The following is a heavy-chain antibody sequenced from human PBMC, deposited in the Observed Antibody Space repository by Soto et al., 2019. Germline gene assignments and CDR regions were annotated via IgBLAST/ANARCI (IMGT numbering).Heavy chain of an antibody. V-gene: IGHV3-43*02. Sequence: GGSLRLSCAASGFTFDDYAMHWVRQAPGKGLEWVSLISGDGGSTYYADSVKGRFTISRDNSKNSLYLQMNSLRTEDTDLYYCAKDIGDGYNWGYFDYWGQGTLVTVSS. CDR3: AKDIGDGYNWGYFDY. CDR1: GFTFDDYA. D-gene: IGHD5-12*01. CDR2: ISGDGGST. J-gene: IGHJ4*02.